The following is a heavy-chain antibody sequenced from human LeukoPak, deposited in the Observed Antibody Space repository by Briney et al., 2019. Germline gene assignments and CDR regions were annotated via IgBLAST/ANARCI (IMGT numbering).Heavy chain of an antibody. D-gene: IGHD2-15*01. V-gene: IGHV1-2*06. CDR1: GYTFTGYY. Sequence: GASVKVSCKASGYTFTGYYMHWVRQAPGQGLEWMGRINPNSGGTNYAQKFQGRVTMTRDTPISTAYMELSRLRSDDTAVYYCARDPGYCSGGSCYSFDYWGQGTLVTVSS. J-gene: IGHJ4*02. CDR3: ARDPGYCSGGSCYSFDY. CDR2: INPNSGGT.